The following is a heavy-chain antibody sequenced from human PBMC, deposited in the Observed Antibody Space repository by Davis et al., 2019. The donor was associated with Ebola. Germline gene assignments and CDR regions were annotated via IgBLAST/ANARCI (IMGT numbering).Heavy chain of an antibody. D-gene: IGHD6-6*01. J-gene: IGHJ5*02. Sequence: GESLKISCVASGFTVNSHWMQWVRQAPGKGLVWVACIHTVGTTTYADSVKGRFTISRDNAKNTMYVQMNSLRAEDTAVYYCARDTKAAHAPWGQGTLVTVSS. CDR2: IHTVGTT. V-gene: IGHV3-74*03. CDR1: GFTVNSHW. CDR3: ARDTKAAHAP.